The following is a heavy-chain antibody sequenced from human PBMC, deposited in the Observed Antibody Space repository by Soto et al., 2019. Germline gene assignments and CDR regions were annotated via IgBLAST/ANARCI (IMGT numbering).Heavy chain of an antibody. CDR1: GYTLSNYG. J-gene: IGHJ6*03. CDR3: VRDHHDFSSDYHYYHMDV. V-gene: IGHV1-18*01. D-gene: IGHD3-3*01. Sequence: QAQLVQSGAEMKKPGASVKVSCKASGYTLSNYGISWVRQAPGQGLEWMGWSSTYNGNTKYAKKFQGRVTMTTDTSTSTAYMELRGLRSDDTAVYYCVRDHHDFSSDYHYYHMDVWGKGTTVTVSS. CDR2: SSTYNGNT.